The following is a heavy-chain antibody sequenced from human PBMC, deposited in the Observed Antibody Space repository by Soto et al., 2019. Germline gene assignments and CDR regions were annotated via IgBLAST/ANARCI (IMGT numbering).Heavy chain of an antibody. CDR2: IWYDGSNK. Sequence: QVQLVESGGGVVQPGRSLRLSCAASGFTFSSYGMHWVRQAPGKGLEWVAVIWYDGSNKYYADFVKGRFTISRDNSKNTLYLQMNSLRAEDTAVYYCARPGEAYYYYGMDVLGQGTTVTVSS. V-gene: IGHV3-33*01. J-gene: IGHJ6*02. CDR1: GFTFSSYG. CDR3: ARPGEAYYYYGMDV.